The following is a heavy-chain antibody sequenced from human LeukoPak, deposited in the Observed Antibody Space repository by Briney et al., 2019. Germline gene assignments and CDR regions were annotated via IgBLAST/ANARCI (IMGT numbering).Heavy chain of an antibody. Sequence: TGRSLRLSCATSGFTFSSQGMHWDRQAPGKGLEWVAVISYDGSNKYYADSVKGRFTISRDNSKNTLYLQMNSLRAEDTAVYYCAREVWRDIVVVPAAPDYWAREPWSPSPQ. V-gene: IGHV3-30*19. D-gene: IGHD2-2*01. CDR3: AREVWRDIVVVPAAPDY. J-gene: IGHJ4*02. CDR2: ISYDGSNK. CDR1: GFTFSSQG.